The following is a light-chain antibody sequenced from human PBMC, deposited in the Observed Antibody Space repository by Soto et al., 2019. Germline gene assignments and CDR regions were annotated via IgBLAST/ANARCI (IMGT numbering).Light chain of an antibody. Sequence: DIQMTQSPSTLSASVGDSVTITCRASQNIRNWLAWYQQKPGKAPKLLIYDASSLESGVPSRFSGSGYGTEFTLTISSLQPDDFATYYCQQYDTYSFGQGTKVDI. CDR2: DAS. J-gene: IGKJ1*01. CDR1: QNIRNW. V-gene: IGKV1-5*01. CDR3: QQYDTYS.